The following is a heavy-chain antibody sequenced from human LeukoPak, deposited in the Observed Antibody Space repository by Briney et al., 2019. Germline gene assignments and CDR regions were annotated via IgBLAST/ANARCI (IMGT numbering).Heavy chain of an antibody. CDR3: ARNSGYGAGMDV. CDR2: ISWNSGSI. V-gene: IGHV3-9*01. D-gene: IGHD4/OR15-4a*01. CDR1: GFTFDDYA. Sequence: GGSLRLSCAASGFTFDDYAMHWVRQAPGKGLEWVSGISWNSGSIGYADSVKGRFTISRDNAKNSLYLQMNSLRAEDTALYYCARNSGYGAGMDVWGKGTTVTVSS. J-gene: IGHJ6*03.